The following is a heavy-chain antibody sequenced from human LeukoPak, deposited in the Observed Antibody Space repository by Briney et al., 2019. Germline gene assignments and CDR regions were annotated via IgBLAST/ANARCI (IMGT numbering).Heavy chain of an antibody. CDR1: GYTFTGYY. D-gene: IGHD3-10*01. V-gene: IGHV1-2*04. CDR3: ARDSGYYYGSGSFDY. J-gene: IGHJ4*02. Sequence: ASVKVSCKASGYTFTGYYMHWVRQAPGQGLEWMGWINPNSGGTNYAQKFQGWVTMTRDTSISTAYMEPSRLRSDDTAVYYCARDSGYYYGSGSFDYWGQGTLVTVSS. CDR2: INPNSGGT.